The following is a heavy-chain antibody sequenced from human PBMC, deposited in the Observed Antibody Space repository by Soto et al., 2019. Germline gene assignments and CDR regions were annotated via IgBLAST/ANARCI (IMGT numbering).Heavy chain of an antibody. Sequence: SETLSLTCAVYGGSFSGYYWSWIRQPPGKGLEWIGEINHSGSTNYNPSLKSRVTISVDTSKNRFSLKLSSVTAADTAVYYCGLTEGYYDILTGYYLGGSNYMDVWGKGTTVTVSS. V-gene: IGHV4-34*01. D-gene: IGHD3-9*01. CDR1: GGSFSGYY. CDR2: INHSGST. J-gene: IGHJ6*03. CDR3: GLTEGYYDILTGYYLGGSNYMDV.